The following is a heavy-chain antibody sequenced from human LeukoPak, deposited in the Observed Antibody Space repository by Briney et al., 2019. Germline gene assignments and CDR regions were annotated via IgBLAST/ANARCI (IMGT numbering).Heavy chain of an antibody. V-gene: IGHV3-48*03. J-gene: IGHJ3*02. CDR1: GFTFSSYE. CDR2: ISNSGSTI. Sequence: GGSLRLSCAASGFTFSSYEMNWVRQAPGKGLEWVSYISNSGSTIYYADSVKGRFTISRDNAKNSLYLQMNSLRAEDTAVYYCARSTYYYDSSGFNYAAFDIWGQGTMVTVSS. CDR3: ARSTYYYDSSGFNYAAFDI. D-gene: IGHD3-22*01.